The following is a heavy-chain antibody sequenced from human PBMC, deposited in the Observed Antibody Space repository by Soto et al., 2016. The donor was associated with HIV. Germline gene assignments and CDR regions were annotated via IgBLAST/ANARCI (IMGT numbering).Heavy chain of an antibody. CDR1: GGSISSSSYY. CDR3: ARVGVYPVDY. D-gene: IGHD2-2*02. CDR2: IYYSGST. V-gene: IGHV4-39*01. Sequence: QVQLQESGPGLVKPSETLSLTCTVSGGSISSSSYYWGWIRQPPGKGLEWIGSIYYSGSTYYNPSLKSRVTISVDTSKNQFSLKLSSVTAADTAVYYCARVGVYPVDYWGQGTLGHRLL. J-gene: IGHJ4*02.